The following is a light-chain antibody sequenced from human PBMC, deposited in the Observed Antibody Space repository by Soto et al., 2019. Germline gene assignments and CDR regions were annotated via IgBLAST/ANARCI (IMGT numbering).Light chain of an antibody. CDR1: NSNIGTNT. V-gene: IGLV1-44*01. CDR3: AAWDDSLTGYV. CDR2: SGN. Sequence: QSVLTQPPSASGAPGQRVTISCFGSNSNIGTNTVNWYQQLPGSAPKLLIYSGNQRPSGVPDRFSASKSGTSASLAISGLQSGDEADYYCAAWDDSLTGYVFGPGTKLTVL. J-gene: IGLJ1*01.